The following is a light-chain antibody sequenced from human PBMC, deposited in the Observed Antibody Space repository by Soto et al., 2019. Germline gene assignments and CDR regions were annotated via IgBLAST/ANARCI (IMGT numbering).Light chain of an antibody. CDR2: EVT. Sequence: QSVPTQPASVSGSPGQSITISCTGTSSDVGSYNLVSWYQQHPGKVPKLMIYEVTKRPSGVSNRFSGSKSGITASLTISGLQAEDEADYYCCSYAGPTTFVLFGGGTKLTVL. CDR3: CSYAGPTTFVL. V-gene: IGLV2-23*02. J-gene: IGLJ2*01. CDR1: SSDVGSYNL.